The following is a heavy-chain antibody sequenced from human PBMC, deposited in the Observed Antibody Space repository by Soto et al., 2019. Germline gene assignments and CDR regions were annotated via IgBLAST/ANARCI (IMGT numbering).Heavy chain of an antibody. CDR2: IYYSGST. CDR1: GGSVSSGSYY. Sequence: QVQLQESGPGLVKPSETLSLTCTVSGGSVSSGSYYWSWIRQPPGKGLEWIGYIYYSGSTNYNPSLESRVTISVDTSKNQFSLKLSSVTAADTAVYYCARFDNIAAAARWGQGTLVTVSS. J-gene: IGHJ4*02. CDR3: ARFDNIAAAAR. V-gene: IGHV4-61*01. D-gene: IGHD6-13*01.